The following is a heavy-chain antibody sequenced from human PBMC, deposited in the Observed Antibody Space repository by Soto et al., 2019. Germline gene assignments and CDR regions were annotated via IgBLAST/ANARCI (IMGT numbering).Heavy chain of an antibody. CDR3: ARGSLRYFAP. J-gene: IGHJ5*02. D-gene: IGHD3-9*01. Sequence: PXXTLSLTCAVYGGSFSGYYWSWIRQPPGXXXXXXXXXTXXXSRXXKNXXXXXXXIXXXTXXXQFSLKMRSVTAEDTAVYYCARGSLRYFAPWGQGTLVTVSS. V-gene: IGHV4-34*01. CDR2: XTXXXSR. CDR1: GGSFSGYY.